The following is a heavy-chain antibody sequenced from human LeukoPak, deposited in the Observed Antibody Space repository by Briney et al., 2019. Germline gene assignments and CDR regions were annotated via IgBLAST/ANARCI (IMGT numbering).Heavy chain of an antibody. J-gene: IGHJ4*02. D-gene: IGHD1-26*01. CDR3: ATSGGYYQFDY. V-gene: IGHV3-53*01. Sequence: PWGSLRLSCAASGFTVSSNYMNWVRQAPGKGLEWVSVIYSGGSTYYVDSVKGRFTISRDNSKNTLYLQMNSLRADDTAVYYCATSGGYYQFDYWGQGTLVTVSS. CDR1: GFTVSSNY. CDR2: IYSGGST.